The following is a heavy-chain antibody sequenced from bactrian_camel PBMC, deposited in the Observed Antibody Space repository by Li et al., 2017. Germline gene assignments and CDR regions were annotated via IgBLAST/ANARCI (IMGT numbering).Heavy chain of an antibody. CDR3: ASAAYNSNWSRLEKRYYKY. D-gene: IGHD6*01. J-gene: IGHJ4*01. CDR1: GDHRMV. V-gene: IGHV3S55*01. Sequence: HVQLVESGGASVQAGKSLRLSCVVSGDHRMVAWFRQGPGRTREGVAGLDDDGSTSYAKFAEGRFTISKDNARNTLALQMNSLKPEDSAMYYCASAAYNSNWSRLEKRYYKYWGQGTQVTVS. CDR2: LDDDGST.